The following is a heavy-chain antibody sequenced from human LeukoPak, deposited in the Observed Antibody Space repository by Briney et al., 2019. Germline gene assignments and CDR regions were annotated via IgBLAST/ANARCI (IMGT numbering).Heavy chain of an antibody. J-gene: IGHJ4*02. CDR2: ISYDGSNK. CDR1: GFTFSSYA. D-gene: IGHD5-18*01. V-gene: IGHV3-30*04. Sequence: PGGSLRLSCAASGFTFSSYAMHWVRQAPGKGLEWVAVISYDGSNKYYADSVKGRFTISRDNAKNTLFLQMNSLRAEDTAVYYCARGGGYSYAWYFDYWGQGTLVTVSS. CDR3: ARGGGYSYAWYFDY.